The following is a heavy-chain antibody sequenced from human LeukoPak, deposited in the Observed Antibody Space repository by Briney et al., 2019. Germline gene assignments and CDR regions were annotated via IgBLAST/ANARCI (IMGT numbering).Heavy chain of an antibody. Sequence: PGRSLRLSCAASGFTFSSYGMHWVRQAPGKGLGWVAVIWYDGSNKYYADSVKGRFTISRDNSKNSLYLQMNSLRAEDTAVYYCARDWYSSSSPGYYYMDVWGKGTTVTVSS. J-gene: IGHJ6*03. CDR2: IWYDGSNK. CDR1: GFTFSSYG. CDR3: ARDWYSSSSPGYYYMDV. V-gene: IGHV3-33*01. D-gene: IGHD6-6*01.